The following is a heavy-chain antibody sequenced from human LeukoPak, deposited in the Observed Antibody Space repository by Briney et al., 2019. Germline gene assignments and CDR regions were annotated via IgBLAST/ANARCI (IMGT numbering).Heavy chain of an antibody. D-gene: IGHD2-15*01. CDR3: ARDVDAATDQINDY. V-gene: IGHV1-18*04. CDR2: VSTYNGNT. Sequence: ASVKVSCKASGYTFTSHGISWVRQAPGQGLEWMGWVSTYNGNTNYVPKYQGRVTMTTDTSTSTAYMELRSLRSDDTAVYYCARDVDAATDQINDYWGQGTLVTVSS. J-gene: IGHJ4*02. CDR1: GYTFTSHG.